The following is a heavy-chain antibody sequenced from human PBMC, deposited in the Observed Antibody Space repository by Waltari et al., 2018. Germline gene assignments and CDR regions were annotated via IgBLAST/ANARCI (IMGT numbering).Heavy chain of an antibody. CDR1: GGSFSGYY. CDR3: ARADTVTADAFDI. D-gene: IGHD2-21*02. Sequence: QVQLQQWGAGLLKPSETLSLTCAVYGGSFSGYYWSWIRQPPGKGLEWIGEINHSGSTNYNPSLKSRVTISVDTSKNQFSLKLSSVTAADTAVYYCARADTVTADAFDIWGQGTMVTVSS. V-gene: IGHV4-34*01. J-gene: IGHJ3*02. CDR2: INHSGST.